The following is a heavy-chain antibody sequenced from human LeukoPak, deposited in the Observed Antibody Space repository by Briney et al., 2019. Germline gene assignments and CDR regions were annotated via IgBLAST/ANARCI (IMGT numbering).Heavy chain of an antibody. V-gene: IGHV3-23*01. CDR2: ISGSGGDT. J-gene: IGHJ4*02. Sequence: PGGSLRLSCAASGFTFSSYAVSWVRQASGKGLEWVSTISGSGGDTFYADSVKGRFSISRDNSKNRVFLQMNSLRAEDTAMYYCARVIRAAPGKGYFDYWGQGTLVTVSS. D-gene: IGHD6-13*01. CDR1: GFTFSSYA. CDR3: ARVIRAAPGKGYFDY.